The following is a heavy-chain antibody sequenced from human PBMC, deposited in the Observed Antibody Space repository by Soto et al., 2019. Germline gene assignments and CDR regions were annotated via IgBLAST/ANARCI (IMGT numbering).Heavy chain of an antibody. CDR3: TKSSGGSSSVGMDY. CDR1: GFIFKKYA. CDR2: ITRDGYNK. V-gene: IGHV3-30*04. Sequence: QVQLVESGGGVVQPGRSLRLSCAGSGFIFKKYALNWVRQAPDKGLEWVASITRDGYNKYYADSVKGRFTISRDNSRDTLSLQMTALRTEDSSIYYCTKSSGGSSSVGMDYWGQGTRVTVSS. J-gene: IGHJ4*02. D-gene: IGHD6-6*01.